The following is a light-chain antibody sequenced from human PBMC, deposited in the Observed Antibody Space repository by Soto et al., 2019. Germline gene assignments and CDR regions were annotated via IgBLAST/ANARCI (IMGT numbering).Light chain of an antibody. CDR1: PSISSY. CDR2: AAS. V-gene: IGKV1-39*01. J-gene: IGKJ2*01. CDR3: QQSYSTPYT. Sequence: DIQMTQSPSSLSASVGDRVTITCRASPSISSYLNWYQQKPGKAPKLLIYAASSLQSGVPSRFSGSGSGTDFTLTISSLQPEDFETYHCQQSYSTPYTFGQGTKLEIK.